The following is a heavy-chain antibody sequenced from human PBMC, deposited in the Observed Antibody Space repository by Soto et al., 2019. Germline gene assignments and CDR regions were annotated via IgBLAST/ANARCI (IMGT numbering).Heavy chain of an antibody. D-gene: IGHD3-22*01. V-gene: IGHV4-59*01. Sequence: QVQLQESGPGLVKPSETLSLTCTVSGGSISSYYWSWIRQPPGKGLEWISYIYYPRSTNYTPSLKSRVTLSADTSKNQFSLKLCSVTAADTAMYYCARVDSRGSYFDSWGQGTLVTVSS. CDR3: ARVDSRGSYFDS. J-gene: IGHJ4*02. CDR1: GGSISSYY. CDR2: IYYPRST.